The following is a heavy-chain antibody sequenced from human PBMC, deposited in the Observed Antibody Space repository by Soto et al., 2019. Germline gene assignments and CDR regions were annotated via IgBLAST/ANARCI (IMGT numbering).Heavy chain of an antibody. CDR2: IGAYNGNT. CDR3: ARDRGVAPPVAGNTHYYYYMDV. J-gene: IGHJ6*03. D-gene: IGHD6-19*01. V-gene: IGHV1-18*01. CDR1: GYSFTNYG. Sequence: QDRLVQSGVEVKKPGASVRVSCKASGYSFTNYGITWVRQAPGQGFEWMGWIGAYNGNTNYAQKFQGRVTLTTDAYTSTAYLELRSLRSDDTAVYYCARDRGVAPPVAGNTHYYYYMDVWGKGTTVTVSS.